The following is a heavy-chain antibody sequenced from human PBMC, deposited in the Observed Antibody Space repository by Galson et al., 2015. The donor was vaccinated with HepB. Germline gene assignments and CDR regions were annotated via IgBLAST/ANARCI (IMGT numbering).Heavy chain of an antibody. CDR2: ISGGGGGT. CDR3: AMSSSWYYLDY. Sequence: SLRLSCAASGFTFSSYTMSWVRQAPGKGLEWVSTISGGGGGTPYADSVKGRFTISRDNSKNTLYLQMNSLRAEDTALYLCAMSSSWYYLDYWGQGALLTVSS. CDR1: GFTFSSYT. D-gene: IGHD2-2*01. J-gene: IGHJ4*02. V-gene: IGHV3-23*01.